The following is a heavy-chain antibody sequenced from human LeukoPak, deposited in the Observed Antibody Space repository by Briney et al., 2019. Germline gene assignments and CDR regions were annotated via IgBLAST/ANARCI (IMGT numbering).Heavy chain of an antibody. Sequence: GGSLRLSCAASGFTFSSYAMSWVRQAPGKGLEWVSAISGSGGTAYYADSVKGRFTISRDNPKNTLYLQMNSLRAEDTAVYYCAKKGYYDGSGYYMYYFDHWGQGTLVTVSS. CDR2: ISGSGGTA. V-gene: IGHV3-23*01. CDR3: AKKGYYDGSGYYMYYFDH. D-gene: IGHD3-22*01. J-gene: IGHJ4*02. CDR1: GFTFSSYA.